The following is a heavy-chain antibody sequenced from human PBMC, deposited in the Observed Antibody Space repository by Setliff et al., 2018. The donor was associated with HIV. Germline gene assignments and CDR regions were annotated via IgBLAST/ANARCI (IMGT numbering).Heavy chain of an antibody. V-gene: IGHV4-34*01. CDR1: GESLSGYS. CDR2: INHGGSA. Sequence: TLSLTCGVYGESLSGYSWNWIRQPPGKGLEWIGEINHGGSAKFNPSLKSRVTISVDTSKNHFSLNLTSVTAADTAVYYCARRGWNGYKAFDYWGQGPLVTVSS. J-gene: IGHJ4*02. CDR3: ARRGWNGYKAFDY. D-gene: IGHD5-12*01.